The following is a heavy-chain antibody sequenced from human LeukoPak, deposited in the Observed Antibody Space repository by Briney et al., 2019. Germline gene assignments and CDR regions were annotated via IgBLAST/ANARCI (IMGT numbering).Heavy chain of an antibody. Sequence: PGGSLRLSCAASGYTFSAYAIHWVRQAPGKGLEWVAVISYDGSNEYYADSVKGRFSVSRDNSKNTLYLQMNSLRAEDTAVYYCARDRTQLYYYGMDVWGQGTTVTVSS. D-gene: IGHD2-2*01. V-gene: IGHV3-30*04. CDR2: ISYDGSNE. CDR1: GYTFSAYA. J-gene: IGHJ6*02. CDR3: ARDRTQLYYYGMDV.